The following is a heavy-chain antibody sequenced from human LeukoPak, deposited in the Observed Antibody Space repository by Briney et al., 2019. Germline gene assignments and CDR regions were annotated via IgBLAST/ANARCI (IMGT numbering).Heavy chain of an antibody. V-gene: IGHV3-7*01. CDR2: IKQDGSEK. CDR3: ARDQTKWEPLRRRDYYYMDV. CDR1: GFTFSSYG. D-gene: IGHD1-26*01. J-gene: IGHJ6*03. Sequence: GGTLRLSCAASGFTFSSYGMSWVRQAPGKGLEWVANIKQDGSEKYYVDSVKGRFTISRDNAKNSLYLQMNSLRAEDTAVYYCARDQTKWEPLRRRDYYYMDVWGKGTTVTVSS.